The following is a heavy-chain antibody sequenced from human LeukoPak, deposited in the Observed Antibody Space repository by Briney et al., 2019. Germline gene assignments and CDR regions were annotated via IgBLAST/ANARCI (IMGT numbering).Heavy chain of an antibody. CDR2: IYYSGST. CDR3: ARHGPDYGDSYYYYGMDV. V-gene: IGHV4-59*08. CDR1: GGSISSYY. Sequence: SETLSLTCTVSGGSISSYYWSWIRQPPGKGLEWIGYIYYSGSTNCNPSLKSRVTISVDTSKNQFSLKLSSVTAADTAVYYCARHGPDYGDSYYYYGMDVWGQGTTVTVSS. D-gene: IGHD4-17*01. J-gene: IGHJ6*02.